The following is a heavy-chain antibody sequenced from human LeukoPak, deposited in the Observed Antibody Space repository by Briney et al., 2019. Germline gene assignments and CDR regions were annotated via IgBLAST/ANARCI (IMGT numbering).Heavy chain of an antibody. J-gene: IGHJ6*03. CDR3: ARPPYSSSWSKGYYYYIDV. Sequence: GGSLRLSCAASGFTFSSYEMNWVRQAPGKGLEWVSYISSSGSTIYYADSVKGRFTISRDNAKNSLYLQMNSLRAEDTAVYYCARPPYSSSWSKGYYYYIDVWGKGTTVTVSS. D-gene: IGHD6-13*01. CDR1: GFTFSSYE. CDR2: ISSSGSTI. V-gene: IGHV3-48*03.